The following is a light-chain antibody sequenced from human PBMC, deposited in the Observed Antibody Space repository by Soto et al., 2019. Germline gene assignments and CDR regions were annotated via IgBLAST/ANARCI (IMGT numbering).Light chain of an antibody. CDR2: GAS. J-gene: IGKJ2*01. CDR1: QSVSSSY. V-gene: IGKV3-20*01. CDR3: QQYGSSPPLRYT. Sequence: EIVLTQSPGTLSLSPGERVTLSCRASQSVSSSYLAWYQQKPGQAPRLLIYGASSRATGIPDRFSGSGSGTDFTLTISRLEPEDFAVYYCQQYGSSPPLRYTFGQGTKLEIK.